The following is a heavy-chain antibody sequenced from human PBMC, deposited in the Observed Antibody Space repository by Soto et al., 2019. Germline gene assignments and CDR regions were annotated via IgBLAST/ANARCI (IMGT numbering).Heavy chain of an antibody. CDR1: GYTFTNYD. Sequence: ASVKVSCKASGYTFTNYDITWVRQATGQGLEWMGWINPNSGNTAYAQNFQGRVTMTRDASISTAYMELSSLRPEDTAVYYCSRGHYWFDPWGQGTLVTVSS. CDR2: INPNSGNT. V-gene: IGHV1-8*01. CDR3: SRGHYWFDP. J-gene: IGHJ5*02.